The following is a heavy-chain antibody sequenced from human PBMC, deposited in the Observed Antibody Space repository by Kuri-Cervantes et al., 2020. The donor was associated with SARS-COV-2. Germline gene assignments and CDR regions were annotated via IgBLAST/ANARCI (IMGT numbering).Heavy chain of an antibody. D-gene: IGHD1-26*01. Sequence: GGSLRLSCAASGFTFSTYGMHWVRQAPGKGLEWVAVISYDGSNRYYADSVKGRFTISRDNSKNTLYLQMNSLRAEDTAVYYCARGHLSGSYRGYYYYGMDVWGQGNTVNVSS. CDR1: GFTFSTYG. J-gene: IGHJ6*02. CDR2: ISYDGSNR. V-gene: IGHV3-30*03. CDR3: ARGHLSGSYRGYYYYGMDV.